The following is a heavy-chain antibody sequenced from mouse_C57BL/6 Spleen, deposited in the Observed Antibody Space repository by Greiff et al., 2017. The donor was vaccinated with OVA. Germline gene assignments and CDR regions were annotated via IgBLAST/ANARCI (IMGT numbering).Heavy chain of an antibody. V-gene: IGHV1-26*01. CDR1: GYTFTDYY. CDR3: ASSILYYYGREESFYYAMDY. Sequence: EVQLQQSGPELVKPGASVKISCKASGYTFTDYYMNWVKQSHGKSLEWIGDINPNNGGTSYNQKFKGKATLTVDKSSSTAYMELRSLTSEDSAVYYCASSILYYYGREESFYYAMDYWGQGTSVTVSS. D-gene: IGHD1-1*01. J-gene: IGHJ4*01. CDR2: INPNNGGT.